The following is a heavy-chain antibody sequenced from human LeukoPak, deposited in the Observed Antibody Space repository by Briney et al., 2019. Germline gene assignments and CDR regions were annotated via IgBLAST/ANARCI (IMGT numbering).Heavy chain of an antibody. D-gene: IGHD6-6*01. CDR3: ARGASIAAPTH. Sequence: GGSLRLSCAASGFTFDDYTMHWVRQAPGKGLVWVSRINSDGSSTSYADSVKGRFTISRDNAKNTLYLQMNSLRAEDTAVYYCARGASIAAPTHWGQGTLVTVSS. J-gene: IGHJ4*02. V-gene: IGHV3-74*01. CDR1: GFTFDDYT. CDR2: INSDGSST.